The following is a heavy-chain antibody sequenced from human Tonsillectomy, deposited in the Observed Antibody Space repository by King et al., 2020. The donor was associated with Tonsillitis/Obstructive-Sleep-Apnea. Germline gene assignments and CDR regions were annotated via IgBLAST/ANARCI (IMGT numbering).Heavy chain of an antibody. CDR3: ATVRNSSGWPQFFQH. V-gene: IGHV4-59*01. CDR1: GGSISSYY. D-gene: IGHD6-19*01. Sequence: VQLQESGPGLLKPSETLSLTCTVSGGSISSYYWSWIRQPPGKGPEWIGYISYSGRVNYSPSLKSRVTISADTSKNQFSLRLSSATAADTAFYYCATVRNSSGWPQFFQHWGQGTLVTVSS. CDR2: ISYSGRV. J-gene: IGHJ1*01.